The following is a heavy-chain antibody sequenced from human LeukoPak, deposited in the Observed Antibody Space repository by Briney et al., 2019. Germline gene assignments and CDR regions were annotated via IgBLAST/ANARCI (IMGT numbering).Heavy chain of an antibody. CDR1: GGTFSSYA. Sequence: GASVKVSCKASGGTFSSYAISWVRQAPGQGLEWMGRIIPILGIANYAQKFQGRVTITADKSTSTAYMELSSLRSEDTAVYYCARGPYGATPYFQHWGQGTLVTVSS. D-gene: IGHD4-17*01. CDR3: ARGPYGATPYFQH. V-gene: IGHV1-69*04. J-gene: IGHJ1*01. CDR2: IIPILGIA.